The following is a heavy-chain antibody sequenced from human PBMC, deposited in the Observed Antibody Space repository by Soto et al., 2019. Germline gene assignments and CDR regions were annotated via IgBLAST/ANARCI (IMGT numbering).Heavy chain of an antibody. CDR3: ARHTPAISISDH. CDR1: GGSISSSSYY. CDR2: IYYSGST. Sequence: QLQLQESGPGLVKPSETLSLTCTVSGGSISSSSYYWGWIRQPPGKGLEWIGSIYYSGSTYYNPYLKRRVNISVDTSKNQFSLKLSSVPAADTAVYYCARHTPAISISDHWGQGTLVTVSS. J-gene: IGHJ4*02. D-gene: IGHD2-15*01. V-gene: IGHV4-39*01.